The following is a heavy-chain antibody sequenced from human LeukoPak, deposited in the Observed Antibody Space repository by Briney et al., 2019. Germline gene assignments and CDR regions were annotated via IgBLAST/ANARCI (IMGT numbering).Heavy chain of an antibody. J-gene: IGHJ4*02. V-gene: IGHV4-39*01. Sequence: SETLSLTCTVSGGSISSSSYYWAWIRQPPGKGLEWIGSIHYSGSTYYNPSLKSRVTISVDTSKNQFSLKLSSVTAADTAVYYCARIIVGAYYFDYWGQGTLVTVSS. CDR3: ARIIVGAYYFDY. D-gene: IGHD1-26*01. CDR1: GGSISSSSYY. CDR2: IHYSGST.